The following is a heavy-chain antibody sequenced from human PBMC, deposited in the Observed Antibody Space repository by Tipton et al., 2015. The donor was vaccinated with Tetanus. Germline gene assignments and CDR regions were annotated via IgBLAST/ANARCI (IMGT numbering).Heavy chain of an antibody. CDR2: IYYSGST. D-gene: IGHD2-2*01. Sequence: TLSLTCTVSGGSISSYYWSWIRQPPGKGLEWIGYIYYSGSTNYNPSLKSRVTISVDTSKNQFSLKLSSVTAADTAVYYCARAPGYCSSTSCWYYYYGMDVWGQGTTVTVSS. CDR1: GGSISSYY. CDR3: ARAPGYCSSTSCWYYYYGMDV. J-gene: IGHJ6*02. V-gene: IGHV4-59*01.